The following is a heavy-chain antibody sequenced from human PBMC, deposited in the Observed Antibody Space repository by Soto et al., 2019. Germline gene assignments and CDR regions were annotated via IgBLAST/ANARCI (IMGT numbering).Heavy chain of an antibody. J-gene: IGHJ6*03. V-gene: IGHV4-39*01. Sequence: PSETLSLTCTVSGGSTSSSSYYWGWIRQPPGKGLEWIGSIYYSGSTYYNPSLKSRVTISVDTSKNQFSLKLSSVTAADTAVYYCARHISNYYYYYYMDVWGKGTTVTVSS. CDR3: ARHISNYYYYYYMDV. CDR1: GGSTSSSSYY. CDR2: IYYSGST.